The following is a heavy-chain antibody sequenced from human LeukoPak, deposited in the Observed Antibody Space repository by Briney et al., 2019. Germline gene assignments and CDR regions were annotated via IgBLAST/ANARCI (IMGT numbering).Heavy chain of an antibody. Sequence: PSETLSLTCTVSGDSISSSSSYWGWIRQPPGEGLEWIGSIYYSGSTYYNTSLKSRVTISVDTSKNQFSLRLNSVTAADTAVYFCARLTGYSSESWFDPWGQGTLVTVSS. CDR1: GDSISSSSSY. D-gene: IGHD3-9*01. CDR3: ARLTGYSSESWFDP. V-gene: IGHV4-39*01. CDR2: IYYSGST. J-gene: IGHJ5*02.